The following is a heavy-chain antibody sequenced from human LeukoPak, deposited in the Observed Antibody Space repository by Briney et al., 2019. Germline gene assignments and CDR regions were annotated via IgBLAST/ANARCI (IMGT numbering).Heavy chain of an antibody. V-gene: IGHV3-21*01. CDR3: ARELTAPL. CDR2: ISSSSSYI. CDR1: GFTVSDHY. J-gene: IGHJ4*02. Sequence: GGSLRLSCAASGFTVSDHYMNWVRQAPGKGLEWVSSISSSSSYIYYADSVKGRFTISRDNAKNSLYLQMNSLRAEDTAVYYCARELTAPLWGQGTLVTVSS.